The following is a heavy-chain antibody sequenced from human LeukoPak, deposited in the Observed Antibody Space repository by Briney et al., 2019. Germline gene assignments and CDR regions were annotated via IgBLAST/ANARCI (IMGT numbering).Heavy chain of an antibody. D-gene: IGHD2-2*01. CDR2: IIPIFGTA. CDR1: GGTFSSYA. Sequence: SVKVSCKASGGTFSSYAISWVRQAPGQGREWMGGIIPIFGTANYAQKFQGRVTITADESTSTAYMELSSLRSDDTAEYYCARVRGKYCSSTRGYSFDHWGQGTLVTVSS. CDR3: ARVRGKYCSSTRGYSFDH. J-gene: IGHJ4*02. V-gene: IGHV1-69*13.